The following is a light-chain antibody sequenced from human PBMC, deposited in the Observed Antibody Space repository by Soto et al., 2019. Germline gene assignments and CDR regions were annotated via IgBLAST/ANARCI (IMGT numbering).Light chain of an antibody. CDR3: QQYGSSGT. CDR2: GAS. V-gene: IGKV3-20*01. CDR1: QSVSSSY. J-gene: IGKJ1*01. Sequence: EIVLTQSPGPLSLSPGERATFSCRASQSVSSSYLAWYQQKPGQAPRILIYGASSRATGIPDRFSGSGSGTDFTLTISRLEPEDFAVYYCQQYGSSGTLGQGTKVDIK.